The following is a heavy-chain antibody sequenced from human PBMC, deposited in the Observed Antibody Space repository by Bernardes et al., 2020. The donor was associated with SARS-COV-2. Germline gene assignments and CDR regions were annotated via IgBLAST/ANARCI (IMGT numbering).Heavy chain of an antibody. D-gene: IGHD3-10*01. CDR3: GRHGNVKVRGYMSLWDEVPRADAIEI. Sequence: GGSLRLSCAASGFTFRSYWMTWVRQASGKGLEWVANIKQDGSETHYDDSVKGRFTISRDNAKNSLYLQMNSLRVEDTAVYYCGRHGNVKVRGYMSLWDEVPRADAIEIWGRGTMVTVSS. V-gene: IGHV3-7*01. J-gene: IGHJ3*02. CDR1: GFTFRSYW. CDR2: IKQDGSET.